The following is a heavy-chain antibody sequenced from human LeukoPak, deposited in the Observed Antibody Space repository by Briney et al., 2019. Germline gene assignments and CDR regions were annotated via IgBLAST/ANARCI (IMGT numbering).Heavy chain of an antibody. CDR3: ARVRTRSYGFDY. CDR1: GFNFSSFE. Sequence: QPGGSLRLSCAASGFNFSSFEMNWVRQATGRGLEWVSYISSSGSTVYYADSVKGRFTISRDNAKNSLYLKMNSLRAEDTAIYYCARVRTRSYGFDYWGQGTLVTVSS. V-gene: IGHV3-48*03. J-gene: IGHJ4*02. D-gene: IGHD1-26*01. CDR2: ISSSGSTV.